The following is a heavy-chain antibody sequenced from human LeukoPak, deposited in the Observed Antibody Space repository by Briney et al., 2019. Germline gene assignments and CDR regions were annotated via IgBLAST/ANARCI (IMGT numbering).Heavy chain of an antibody. CDR3: ARHWGPDNVVVPAAIQGWYFDL. D-gene: IGHD2-2*01. CDR1: GGSVSINNYY. V-gene: IGHV4-39*01. J-gene: IGHJ2*01. CDR2: IYYTGAT. Sequence: PSETLSLTCTVSGGSVSINNYYWGWIRHPPGKGLEWIGNIYYTGATYYNPSLKSRVTISVDTSKNHFSLKLSSVTAADTAVYYCARHWGPDNVVVPAAIQGWYFDLWGRGTLVTVSS.